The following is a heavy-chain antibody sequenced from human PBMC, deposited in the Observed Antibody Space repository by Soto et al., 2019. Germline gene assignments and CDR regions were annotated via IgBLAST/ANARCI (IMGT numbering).Heavy chain of an antibody. CDR1: GGSISSYY. D-gene: IGHD4-17*01. J-gene: IGHJ2*01. V-gene: IGHV4-59*01. CDR2: IYYSGST. Sequence: QVQLQESGPGLVKPSETLSLTCTVSGGSISSYYWSWIRQPPGKGLEWIGYIYYSGSTNYNPSLKSRVTISVDTSKNQFSLKLSSVTAADTAVYYCASTDYGDSPYWYFDLWGRGTLVTVSS. CDR3: ASTDYGDSPYWYFDL.